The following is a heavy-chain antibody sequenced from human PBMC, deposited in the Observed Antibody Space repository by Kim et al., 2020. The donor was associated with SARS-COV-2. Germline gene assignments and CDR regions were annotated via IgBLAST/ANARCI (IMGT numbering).Heavy chain of an antibody. J-gene: IGHJ4*02. CDR3: ARATVLLRFLEWSDFDY. V-gene: IGHV3-74*01. D-gene: IGHD3-3*01. Sequence: KGRFTISRDKAKNTLYLKMNSLRAEDTAVYYCARATVLLRFLEWSDFDYWGQGTLVTVSS.